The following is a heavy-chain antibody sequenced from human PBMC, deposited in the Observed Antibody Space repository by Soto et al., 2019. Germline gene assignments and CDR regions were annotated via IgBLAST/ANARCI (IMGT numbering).Heavy chain of an antibody. Sequence: RWETLSLTCTVSGGSIGGYYWSWIRQAPVKVLEWLGYIYYTGRTKYNPSLKTRVTMSADTTKNQVSLRLTSVTAADTAVYYCARVRERLQYFDWFYHFDSWGQGTLVTVSS. D-gene: IGHD3-9*01. CDR3: ARVRERLQYFDWFYHFDS. CDR2: IYYTGRT. V-gene: IGHV4-59*12. CDR1: GGSIGGYY. J-gene: IGHJ4*02.